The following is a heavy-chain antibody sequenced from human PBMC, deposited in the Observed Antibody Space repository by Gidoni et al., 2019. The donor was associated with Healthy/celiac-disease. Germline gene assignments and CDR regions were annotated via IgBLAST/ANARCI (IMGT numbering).Heavy chain of an antibody. CDR1: GFTFSSYG. V-gene: IGHV3-30*18. Sequence: QVQLVESGGGVVQPGRSLRLSCAASGFTFSSYGMHWVRQAPGKGLEWVAVISYDGSNKYYADSVKGRFTISRDNSKNTLYLQMNSLRAEDTAVYYCAKDRGGVYYYYGMDVWGQGTTVTVSS. CDR3: AKDRGGVYYYYGMDV. CDR2: ISYDGSNK. J-gene: IGHJ6*02. D-gene: IGHD3-16*01.